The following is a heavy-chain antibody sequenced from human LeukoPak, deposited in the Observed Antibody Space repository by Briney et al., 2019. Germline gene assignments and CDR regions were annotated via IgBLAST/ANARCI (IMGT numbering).Heavy chain of an antibody. CDR2: ISAYNGNA. D-gene: IGHD3-10*01. CDR1: GYTFTSYG. J-gene: IGHJ6*02. V-gene: IGHV1-18*01. Sequence: ASVKVSCKASGYTFTSYGISWVRQAPGQGLEWMGWISAYNGNANYAQKLQGRVTMTTDTSTSTAYMELRSLRSDDTAVYYCATRIGPMVRGVITAYYYYGMDVWGQGTTVTVSS. CDR3: ATRIGPMVRGVITAYYYYGMDV.